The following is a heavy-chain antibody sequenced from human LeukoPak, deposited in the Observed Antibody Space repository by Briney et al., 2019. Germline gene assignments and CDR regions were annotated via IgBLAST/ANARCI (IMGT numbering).Heavy chain of an antibody. Sequence: GGSLRLSCAASEFTFSTYSMNWVRQAPGKGREWVASISSGRTYIYYADSVKGRFTICRDNAKNSLYLEMNSLRDEDTGVCDCAGSDTTGYSPREWDYWYFDLWGRGTLVTVSS. CDR2: ISSGRTYI. CDR3: AGSDTTGYSPREWDYWYFDL. J-gene: IGHJ2*01. V-gene: IGHV3-21*01. D-gene: IGHD3-9*01. CDR1: EFTFSTYS.